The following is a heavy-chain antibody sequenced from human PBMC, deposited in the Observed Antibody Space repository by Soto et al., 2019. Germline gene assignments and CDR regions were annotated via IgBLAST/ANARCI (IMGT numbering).Heavy chain of an antibody. J-gene: IGHJ6*02. V-gene: IGHV5-10-1*01. CDR2: IDPSDSYT. Sequence: GESLKISCKGSGYSFTSYWISWVRQMPGKGLEWMGRIDPSDSYTNYSPSFQGHVTISADKSISTAYLQWSSLKASDTAMYYCARRGGGSSGLWYYYYGMDVWGQGTTVTVSS. CDR1: GYSFTSYW. D-gene: IGHD6-19*01. CDR3: ARRGGGSSGLWYYYYGMDV.